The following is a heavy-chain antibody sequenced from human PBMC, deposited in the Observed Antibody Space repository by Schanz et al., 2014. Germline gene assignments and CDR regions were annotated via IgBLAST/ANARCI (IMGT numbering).Heavy chain of an antibody. CDR3: ARQDGDMYWRNNWFDP. V-gene: IGHV4-59*08. D-gene: IGHD2-8*02. CDR2: IYYNGNT. CDR1: GGSIRNYY. J-gene: IGHJ5*02. Sequence: QVQLQESGPGLVKPSETLSLTCTVSGGSIRNYYWSWIRQSPGKGLEWIGYIYYNGNTIYNPSLKSRATIAGDPSKNPRSLRLRFVTAADTAVYYCARQDGDMYWRNNWFDPWGQGTPVTVSS.